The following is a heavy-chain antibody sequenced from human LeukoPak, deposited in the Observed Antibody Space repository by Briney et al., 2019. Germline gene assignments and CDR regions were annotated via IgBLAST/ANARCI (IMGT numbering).Heavy chain of an antibody. J-gene: IGHJ4*02. D-gene: IGHD5-18*01. CDR1: GGSISSYY. CDR3: ARSEYSYGFDY. CDR2: IYYSGST. V-gene: IGHV4-59*01. Sequence: SETLSLTCTVSGGSISSYYWSWIRQPPGKGLEWIGYIYYSGSTNYNPSLKSRVTISVDTSKNQFSLKLSSVTAADTAVYYCARSEYSYGFDYWAREPWSPSPQ.